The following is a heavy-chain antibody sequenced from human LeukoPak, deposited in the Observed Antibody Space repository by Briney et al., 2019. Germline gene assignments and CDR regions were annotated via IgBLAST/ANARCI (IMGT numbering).Heavy chain of an antibody. Sequence: PSETLSLTCTVSGGSISSYYWSWIRQPPGKGLEWIGYIYYSGSTNYNPSLKSPVTISLDTCQKHFSLKLYSVTAADAGVYHCERGAAGTRRGFDDWGQGTLVTVSS. CDR2: IYYSGST. CDR1: GGSISSYY. J-gene: IGHJ5*02. CDR3: ERGAAGTRRGFDD. D-gene: IGHD6-13*01. V-gene: IGHV4-59*01.